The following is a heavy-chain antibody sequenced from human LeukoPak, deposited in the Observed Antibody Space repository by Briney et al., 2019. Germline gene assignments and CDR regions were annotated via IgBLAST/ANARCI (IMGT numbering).Heavy chain of an antibody. CDR3: ARPRSSYYDFWSGLIGYYYYGMDV. D-gene: IGHD3-3*01. Sequence: GGSLRLSCAASGFTFSSYWMSWVRQAPGKGLEWVANIKQDGSEKYYVDSVKGRFTISRDNAKNSLYLQMNSLRAEDTAVYYCARPRSSYYDFWSGLIGYYYYGMDVWGQGTTVTVSS. J-gene: IGHJ6*02. CDR2: IKQDGSEK. CDR1: GFTFSSYW. V-gene: IGHV3-7*01.